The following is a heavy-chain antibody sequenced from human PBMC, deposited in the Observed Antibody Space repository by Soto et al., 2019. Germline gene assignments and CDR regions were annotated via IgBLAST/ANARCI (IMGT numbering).Heavy chain of an antibody. V-gene: IGHV4-59*01. J-gene: IGHJ3*02. Sequence: PSETLSLTCTVSGGCIISYFWTWIRQSPGKGLQWIGYVHYSGNTNYNPSLKSRVTMSVDTSRNQFSLRLTSVTAADTAVYYCARMNQLAPKRNAFDIWGQGTMVTVSS. CDR2: VHYSGNT. CDR3: ARMNQLAPKRNAFDI. CDR1: GGCIISYF. D-gene: IGHD1-1*01.